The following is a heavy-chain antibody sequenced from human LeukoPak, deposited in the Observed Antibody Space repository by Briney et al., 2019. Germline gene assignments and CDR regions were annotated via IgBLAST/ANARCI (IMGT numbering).Heavy chain of an antibody. D-gene: IGHD3-22*01. V-gene: IGHV3-48*03. CDR3: ARDGGAYDGDSGGYYREYNYYHAMDV. J-gene: IGHJ6*02. CDR1: GFTFRSYE. Sequence: GGSLRLSCEVSGFTFRSYEMNWVRQAPGKGLEWISYISVSGSTIHYSESVKGRFTISRDNDKNSLYLKMNSPRDEETAVYYCARDGGAYDGDSGGYYREYNYYHAMDVWGQGTMVTVSS. CDR2: ISVSGSTI.